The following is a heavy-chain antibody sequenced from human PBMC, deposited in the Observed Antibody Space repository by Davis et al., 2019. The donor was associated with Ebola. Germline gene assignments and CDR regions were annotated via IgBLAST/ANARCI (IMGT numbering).Heavy chain of an antibody. CDR1: GGSISSYY. J-gene: IGHJ4*02. V-gene: IGHV4-59*01. CDR3: ARDYGDYLFDY. D-gene: IGHD4-17*01. Sequence: SETLSLTCTVSGGSISSYYWSWIRQPPGRGLEWIGYIFYSGNTHYNPSLESRLTISLDTSRNQFFLKLSSVTAADTAVYYCARDYGDYLFDYWGQGTLVTVSS. CDR2: IFYSGNT.